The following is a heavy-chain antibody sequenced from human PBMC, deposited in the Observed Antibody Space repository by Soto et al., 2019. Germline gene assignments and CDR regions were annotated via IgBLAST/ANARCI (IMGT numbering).Heavy chain of an antibody. CDR3: ARGIHSSGYYWYYFDY. CDR2: IYYSGST. Sequence: QVQLQESGPGLVKPSQTLSLTCTVSGGSISSGDYYWSWIRQPPGKGLEWIGFIYYSGSTYYNQSLKCRVTISVDTSQNKFSLRLSAVTAADTAVYYWARGIHSSGYYWYYFDYWGQGTLVTVSS. D-gene: IGHD3-22*01. CDR1: GGSISSGDYY. V-gene: IGHV4-30-4*01. J-gene: IGHJ4*02.